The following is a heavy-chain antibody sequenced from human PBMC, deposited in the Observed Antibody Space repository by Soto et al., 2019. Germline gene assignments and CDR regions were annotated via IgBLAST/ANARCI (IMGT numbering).Heavy chain of an antibody. J-gene: IGHJ4*02. CDR1: GYTFTGYY. CDR2: INPNSGGT. CDR3: ARDPGRIVYHPPYYYFDY. D-gene: IGHD2-8*01. Sequence: GASVKVSCKASGYTFTGYYMHWVRQAPGQGLEWMGWINPNSGGTNYAQKFQGWVTMTRDTSISTAYMELSRLRSDDTAVYYCARDPGRIVYHPPYYYFDYWGQGTLVTVSS. V-gene: IGHV1-2*04.